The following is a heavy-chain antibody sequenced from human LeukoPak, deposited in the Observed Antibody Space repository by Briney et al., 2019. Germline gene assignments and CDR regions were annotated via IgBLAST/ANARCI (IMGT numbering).Heavy chain of an antibody. Sequence: GGSLRLSCAASGFTFSSYGMHWVRQAPGKGLEWVAFIPYDGTNKYYADSVKGRFSISRDNSKNMLYLQMNSLRAEDTAVYYCAKEDGRSGWSLDLWGRGTLVTVSS. CDR3: AKEDGRSGWSLDL. CDR2: IPYDGTNK. V-gene: IGHV3-30*02. CDR1: GFTFSSYG. J-gene: IGHJ2*01. D-gene: IGHD6-19*01.